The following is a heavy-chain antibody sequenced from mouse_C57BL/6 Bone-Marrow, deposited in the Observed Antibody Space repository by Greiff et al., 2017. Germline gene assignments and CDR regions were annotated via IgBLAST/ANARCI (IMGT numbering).Heavy chain of an antibody. J-gene: IGHJ3*01. CDR2: IDPSDSYT. Sequence: QVQLQQPGAELVKPGASVKLSCKASGYTFTSYWMPWVKQRPGQGLEWIGEIDPSDSYTNYNQKFKGKATLTVDTSSSTAYMQLSSLTSEDSAVYYCARFLYWGQGTLVTVSA. CDR3: ARFLY. V-gene: IGHV1-50*01. CDR1: GYTFTSYW.